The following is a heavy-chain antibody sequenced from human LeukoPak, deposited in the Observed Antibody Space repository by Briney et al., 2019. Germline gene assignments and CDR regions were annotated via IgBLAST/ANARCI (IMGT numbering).Heavy chain of an antibody. D-gene: IGHD3-16*01. V-gene: IGHV4-30-2*01. CDR1: GVSLSSGGYS. CDR2: IYHSGST. Sequence: PSQTLSLTCAVSGVSLSSGGYSWSCIRQPPGNGLEWIGYIYHSGSTYYNPSLNSRVTISVDRSKNQFSLKLSSVTAADTAVYYCARAGLGDQRWYFDYWGQGTLVTVSS. CDR3: ARAGLGDQRWYFDY. J-gene: IGHJ4*02.